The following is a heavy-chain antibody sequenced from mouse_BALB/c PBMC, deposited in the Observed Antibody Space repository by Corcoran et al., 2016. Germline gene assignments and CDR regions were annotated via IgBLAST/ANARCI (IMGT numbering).Heavy chain of an antibody. D-gene: IGHD1-1*01. CDR2: ILPGSGST. J-gene: IGHJ3*01. Sequence: QIHLQQSGAELMKHGASVTISCKATGYTFSSYWLEWVKQRPGHGLEWIGEILPGSGSTNYNEKFKGKATFTADPSSNTAYMQLSSLTSEDSAVYYCARGGYYGSSNVSYWGQGTLVTVSA. CDR3: ARGGYYGSSNVSY. CDR1: GYTFSSYW. V-gene: IGHV1-9*01.